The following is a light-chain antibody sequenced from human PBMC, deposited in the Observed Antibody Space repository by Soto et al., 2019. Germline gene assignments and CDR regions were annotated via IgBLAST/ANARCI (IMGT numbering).Light chain of an antibody. V-gene: IGLV2-14*01. CDR3: NSFAGSRGYV. CDR2: GVT. CDR1: SSDVGGNNH. J-gene: IGLJ1*01. Sequence: QSALTQPASMSGSPGQSITISCTGTSSDVGGNNHVSWYQQHPGKAPKLIIYGVTNRPSGVSYRFSGSKSGNTASLTISGLQAEDEADYYCNSFAGSRGYVFGTRTKLTVL.